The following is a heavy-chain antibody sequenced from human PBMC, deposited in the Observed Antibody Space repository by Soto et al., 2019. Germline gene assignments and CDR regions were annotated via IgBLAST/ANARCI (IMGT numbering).Heavy chain of an antibody. CDR1: GFTFSSYG. D-gene: IGHD3-16*01. Sequence: QVQLVESGGGVVQPGTSLRLSCVASGFTFSSYGIHWVRQAPGRGLEWVAVISYDGSNKYYADSVKGRFTISRDNFKNTLYLQMNSLRDEDTAVYYCAKERYGQLYLEDYGMDVWGHGNTVTVSS. J-gene: IGHJ6*02. CDR2: ISYDGSNK. V-gene: IGHV3-30*18. CDR3: AKERYGQLYLEDYGMDV.